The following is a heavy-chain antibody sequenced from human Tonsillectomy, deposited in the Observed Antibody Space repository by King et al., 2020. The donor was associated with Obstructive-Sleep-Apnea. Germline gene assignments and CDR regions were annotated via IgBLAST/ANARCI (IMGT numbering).Heavy chain of an antibody. J-gene: IGHJ5*02. D-gene: IGHD3-10*01. V-gene: IGHV4-59*08. Sequence: QLQESGPGLVKPSETLSLTCTVSSGSISSYYWSWIRQPPGKGVEWIGYIDYSGSTNYNSSLNSRVTISVDTSKNQFSLKLSSVTAADTAVYYCARHAAGAGGYYDWFDPWGQGTLVTVSS. CDR3: ARHAAGAGGYYDWFDP. CDR2: IDYSGST. CDR1: SGSISSYY.